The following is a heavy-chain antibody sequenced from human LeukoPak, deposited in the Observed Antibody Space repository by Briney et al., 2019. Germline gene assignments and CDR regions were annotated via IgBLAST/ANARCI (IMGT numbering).Heavy chain of an antibody. J-gene: IGHJ4*02. CDR3: AREGGRYCSSTSCYSY. D-gene: IGHD2-2*01. V-gene: IGHV1-2*06. CDR1: GYTFTGYY. CDR2: INPNSGGT. Sequence: ALVKVPCKASGYTFTGYYMHWVRQAPGQGLEWMGRINPNSGGTNYAQKFQGRVTMTRDTSISTAYMELSRLRSDDTAVYYCAREGGRYCSSTSCYSYWGQGTLVTVSS.